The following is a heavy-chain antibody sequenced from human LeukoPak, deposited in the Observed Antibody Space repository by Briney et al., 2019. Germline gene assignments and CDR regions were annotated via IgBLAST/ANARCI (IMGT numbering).Heavy chain of an antibody. Sequence: GGSLRLSCAASGFTFSKYAMHWVRQAPGKGLEYASAISSNGDSTYYVNSVQGRFIISRDNSKNTLYLQMGSLRVEDMGVYYCAREGASSGSYSYWGQGTLVTVSS. D-gene: IGHD1-26*01. J-gene: IGHJ4*02. CDR3: AREGASSGSYSY. V-gene: IGHV3-64*01. CDR2: ISSNGDST. CDR1: GFTFSKYA.